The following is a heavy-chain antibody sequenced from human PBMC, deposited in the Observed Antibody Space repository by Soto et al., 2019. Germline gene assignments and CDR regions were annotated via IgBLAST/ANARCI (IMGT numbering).Heavy chain of an antibody. CDR1: GGSFSGYY. CDR2: INHSGTT. J-gene: IGHJ4*02. V-gene: IGHV4-34*01. CDR3: ARGVSYRWVY. D-gene: IGHD3-16*02. Sequence: QVQLQQWGAGLLKPSETVSLTCAVYGGSFSGYYWSWIRQPPGKGLEWIGEINHSGTTNYIQSLTSRLTMSVDKSGNQVSLELTSVAAADTAVYYCARGVSYRWVYWGQGTLVTVSS.